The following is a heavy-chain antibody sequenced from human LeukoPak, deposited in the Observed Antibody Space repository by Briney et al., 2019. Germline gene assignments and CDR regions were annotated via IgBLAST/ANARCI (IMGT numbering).Heavy chain of an antibody. CDR2: ISWNSGSI. D-gene: IGHD7-27*01. CDR1: GFTFSIYW. V-gene: IGHV3-9*01. J-gene: IGHJ4*02. CDR3: AKRGNHTGDHSFDY. Sequence: HTGGSLRLSCAASGFTFSIYWMHWVRESPGKGLEWVSGISWNSGSIIYADSVKGRFTISRDNAKNSLYLQMNSLRVEDTALYYCAKRGNHTGDHSFDYWGQGTLVTVSP.